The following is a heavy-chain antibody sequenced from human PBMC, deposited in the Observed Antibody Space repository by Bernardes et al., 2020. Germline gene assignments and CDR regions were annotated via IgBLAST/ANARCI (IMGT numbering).Heavy chain of an antibody. Sequence: GGSLRLSCATSGFIFNNYAMSWVRQAPEKGLEWVSGVDGSGDSTYYADSVEGRFIVSRDNSKNTLYLQMNSLRAEDTALYFCAKDNRDSMIRSIHRRNWFDPWGQGTLVIVSS. CDR1: GFIFNNYA. V-gene: IGHV3-23*01. J-gene: IGHJ5*02. CDR3: AKDNRDSMIRSIHRRNWFDP. D-gene: IGHD3-10*01. CDR2: VDGSGDST.